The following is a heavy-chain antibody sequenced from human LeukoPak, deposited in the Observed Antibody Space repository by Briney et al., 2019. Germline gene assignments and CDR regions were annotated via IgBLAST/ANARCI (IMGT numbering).Heavy chain of an antibody. V-gene: IGHV3-23*01. CDR3: AKDRCGDSMGYHGVEGSFDY. D-gene: IGHD2-2*01. CDR2: ISGSGVRT. Sequence: GGSLRLSCAASGCTFSNYAMSWVRQAPGTGLKCVSVISGSGVRTYYGDSVKGRFTISRDNSKNTLYLQMKSLRAGETAVYYRAKDRCGDSMGYHGVEGSFDYWGQGTLVTVSS. CDR1: GCTFSNYA. J-gene: IGHJ4*02.